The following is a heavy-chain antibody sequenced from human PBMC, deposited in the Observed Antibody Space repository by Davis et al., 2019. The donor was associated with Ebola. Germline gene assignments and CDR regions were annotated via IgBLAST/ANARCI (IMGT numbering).Heavy chain of an antibody. D-gene: IGHD5-12*01. V-gene: IGHV3-7*01. J-gene: IGHJ4*02. CDR3: ASVPSGYDYTGEYPYYFDY. CDR2: IKQDGSEK. Sequence: GESLKISCAASGFTFSSYWMSWVRQAPGKGLEWVANIKQDGSEKYYVDSVKGRFTISRDNAKNSLYLQMNSLRAEDTAVYYCASVPSGYDYTGEYPYYFDYWGQGTLVTASS. CDR1: GFTFSSYW.